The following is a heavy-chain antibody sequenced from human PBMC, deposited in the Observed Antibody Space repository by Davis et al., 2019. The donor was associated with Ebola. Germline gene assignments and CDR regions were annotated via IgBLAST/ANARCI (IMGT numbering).Heavy chain of an antibody. Sequence: GGSLRLSCKGSGYSFTSYWIGWVRQMPGKGLEWMGIIYPGDSDTRYSPSFQGQVTISADKSISTAYLQWSSLKASDTAMYYCARPGRDDAFDIWGQGTMVTVSS. CDR1: GYSFTSYW. CDR3: ARPGRDDAFDI. CDR2: IYPGDSDT. V-gene: IGHV5-51*01. J-gene: IGHJ3*02.